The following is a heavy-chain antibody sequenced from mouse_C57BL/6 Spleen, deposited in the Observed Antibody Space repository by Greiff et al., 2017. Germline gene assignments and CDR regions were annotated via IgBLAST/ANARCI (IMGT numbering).Heavy chain of an antibody. CDR2: INPSSGYT. J-gene: IGHJ3*01. Sequence: VQRVESGAELAKPGASVKLSCKASGYTFTSYWMHWVKQRPGQGLEWIGYINPSSGYTKYNQKFKDKATLTADKSSSTAYMQLSSLTYEDSAVYYCARFDYSNYAWFAYWGQGTLVTVSA. V-gene: IGHV1-7*01. D-gene: IGHD2-5*01. CDR1: GYTFTSYW. CDR3: ARFDYSNYAWFAY.